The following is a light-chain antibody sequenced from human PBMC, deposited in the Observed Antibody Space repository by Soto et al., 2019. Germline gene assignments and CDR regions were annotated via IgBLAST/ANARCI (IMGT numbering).Light chain of an antibody. J-gene: IGKJ4*01. V-gene: IGKV3-11*01. CDR3: QQRSNWPPLT. CDR1: QSVSSN. CDR2: DAS. Sequence: EILLTQSPGTLSLSPGVRATLACRASQSVSSNYVAWYQQKPGQAPRLLIYDASNRATGIPARFSGSGSGTDFTLTISSLEPEDFAVYYCQQRSNWPPLTFGGGTKVEIK.